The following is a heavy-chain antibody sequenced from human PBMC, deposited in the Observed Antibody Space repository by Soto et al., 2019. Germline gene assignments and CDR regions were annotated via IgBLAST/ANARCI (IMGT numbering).Heavy chain of an antibody. Sequence: SETLSLTCTVSGDSISSFYWSWIRQPTGKGLEWIGHIYTNGNTIYHPSLKSRVSMSFDTSKNHFSLSLSLVTAADTAVYYCARGNPIKDLFDYWGQGTQVTVSS. CDR3: ARGNPIKDLFDY. J-gene: IGHJ4*02. V-gene: IGHV4-4*07. CDR2: IYTNGNT. CDR1: GDSISSFY.